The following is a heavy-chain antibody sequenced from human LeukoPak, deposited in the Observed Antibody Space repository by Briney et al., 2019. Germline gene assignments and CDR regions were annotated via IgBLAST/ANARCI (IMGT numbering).Heavy chain of an antibody. CDR2: INTNTGNP. J-gene: IGHJ4*02. Sequence: ASVKVSCKASGGTFSSYAISWVRQAPGQGLEWMGWINTNTGNPTYAQGFTGRFVFSLDTSVSTAYLQISSLKAEDTAVYYCARMYCSGGSCCGDDYWGQGTLVTVSS. V-gene: IGHV7-4-1*02. CDR1: GGTFSSYA. D-gene: IGHD2-15*01. CDR3: ARMYCSGGSCCGDDY.